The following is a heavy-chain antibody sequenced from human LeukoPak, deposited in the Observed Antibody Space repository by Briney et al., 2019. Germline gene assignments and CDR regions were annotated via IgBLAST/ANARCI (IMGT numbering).Heavy chain of an antibody. CDR2: INPSGGST. V-gene: IGHV1-46*01. J-gene: IGHJ4*02. CDR3: ARELNSSSGFDY. CDR1: GYTFTSYY. Sequence: ASVKVSCKASGYTFTSYYIHWVRQAPGQGLEWMGIINPSGGSTSYAQKFQGRVTMTRDMSTSTVYVELSSLRSEDTAVYYCARELNSSSGFDYWGQGTLVTVSS. D-gene: IGHD6-13*01.